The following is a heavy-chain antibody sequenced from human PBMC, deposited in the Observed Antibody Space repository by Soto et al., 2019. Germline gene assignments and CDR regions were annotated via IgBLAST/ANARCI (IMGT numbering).Heavy chain of an antibody. CDR2: IYYSGSA. CDR1: GVSISSYY. CDR3: AGRNGYMSR. D-gene: IGHD5-12*01. J-gene: IGHJ4*02. Sequence: PSETLSLTCTVSGVSISSYYWYWTRQPPGKGLEWMGDIYYSGSANYNPSLKSRVTISVDTSKNQFSLKLSSVTAADTAVYYCAGRNGYMSRWGQGTLVTVSS. V-gene: IGHV4-59*01.